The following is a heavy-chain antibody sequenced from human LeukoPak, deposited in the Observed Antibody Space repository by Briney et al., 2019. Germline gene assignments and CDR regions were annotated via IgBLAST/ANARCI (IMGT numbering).Heavy chain of an antibody. J-gene: IGHJ4*02. CDR3: ARERGIAVAGTGDY. CDR2: ISAYNGNT. CDR1: GYTFTSYG. Sequence: ASVKVSCKASGYTFTSYGISWVRQAPGHGLEWMGWISAYNGNTNYAQKLQGRVTMTTDTSTSTAYLELRSLRSDDTAVYYCARERGIAVAGTGDYWGQGTLVTVSS. V-gene: IGHV1-18*01. D-gene: IGHD6-19*01.